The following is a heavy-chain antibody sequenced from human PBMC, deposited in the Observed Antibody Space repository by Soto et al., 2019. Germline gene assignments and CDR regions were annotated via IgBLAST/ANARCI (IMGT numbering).Heavy chain of an antibody. CDR1: GYTFTSYY. J-gene: IGHJ6*02. CDR2: INPSGGST. V-gene: IGHV1-46*01. CDR3: ARASETYYGDYFVVPIYYYYGMDV. D-gene: IGHD4-17*01. Sequence: GASVKVSCKASGYTFTSYYMHWVRQAPGQGLEWMGIINPSGGSTSYAQKFQGRVTMTRDTSTSTVYMELSSLRSEDTAVYYCARASETYYGDYFVVPIYYYYGMDVWGQGTTVTVSS.